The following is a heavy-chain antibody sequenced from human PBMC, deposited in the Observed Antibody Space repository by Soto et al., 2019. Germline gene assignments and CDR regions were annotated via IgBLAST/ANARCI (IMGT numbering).Heavy chain of an antibody. CDR2: ISGSGGST. CDR3: AKGTIVLMVYALRSYYMHV. V-gene: IGHV3-23*01. J-gene: IGHJ6*03. D-gene: IGHD2-8*01. CDR1: GFTFSSYA. Sequence: GGSLRLSCAASGFTFSSYAMSWVRQAPGKGLEWVSAISGSGGSTYYADSVKGRFTISRDNSKSTLYLQMNSLRAEDTAVYYCAKGTIVLMVYALRSYYMHVWGKGTTVTVSS.